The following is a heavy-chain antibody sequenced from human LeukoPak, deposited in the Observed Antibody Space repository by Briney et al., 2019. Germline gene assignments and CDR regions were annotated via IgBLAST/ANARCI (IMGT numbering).Heavy chain of an antibody. D-gene: IGHD3-22*01. CDR3: ARRDDSSGYHKIFDY. CDR2: IYYGEDT. Sequence: SETLSLTCAVYGGFFSGYYWSWIRQPPGKGLEWIGNIYYGEDTYYNPSLKSRVTISIDTSKNQFYLKLSSLAAADTAVYYCARRDDSSGYHKIFDYWGPGTLVTVSS. CDR1: GGFFSGYY. V-gene: IGHV4-34*01. J-gene: IGHJ4*02.